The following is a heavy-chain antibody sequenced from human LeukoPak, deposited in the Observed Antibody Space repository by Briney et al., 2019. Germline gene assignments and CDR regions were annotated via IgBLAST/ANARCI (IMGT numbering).Heavy chain of an antibody. J-gene: IGHJ4*02. CDR3: ARRVSNGQVTYYFDY. V-gene: IGHV4-59*01. CDR2: IYYSGST. D-gene: IGHD4-11*01. CDR1: GGSISSYY. Sequence: SETLSLTCTVSGGSISSYYWSWIRQPPGKGLEWIGYIYYSGSTNYNPPLKSRVTISVDTSKNQFSLKLSSVTAADTAVYYCARRVSNGQVTYYFDYWGQGTLVTVSS.